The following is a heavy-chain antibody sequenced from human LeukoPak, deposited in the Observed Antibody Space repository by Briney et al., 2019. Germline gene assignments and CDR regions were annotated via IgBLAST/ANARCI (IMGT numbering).Heavy chain of an antibody. V-gene: IGHV4-38-2*01. CDR2: IYHSGST. CDR3: ARHAYGDSSGWFDP. CDR1: GYSISSGYY. J-gene: IGHJ5*02. D-gene: IGHD4-17*01. Sequence: PSETLSLTCAVSGYSISSGYYWGWIRQPPGKGLEWIGSIYHSGSTYYNPSLKSRVTISVDTSKNQFSLKLSSVTAADTAVYYCARHAYGDSSGWFDPWGQGTLVTVFS.